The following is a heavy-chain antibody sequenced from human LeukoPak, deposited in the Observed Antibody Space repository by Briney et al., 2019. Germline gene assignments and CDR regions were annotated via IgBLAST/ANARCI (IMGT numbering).Heavy chain of an antibody. J-gene: IGHJ5*02. CDR2: IIPIFGTA. D-gene: IGHD3-10*01. V-gene: IGHV1-69*13. Sequence: GASVNVSCKASGGTVSSYAISWVRQAPGQGLEWMGRIIPIFGTANYAQKFQGRVTITEDQSTSTAYMELSSLRSEDTAVYYCARDQIGVLYFDPWGQGTLVTVSS. CDR1: GGTVSSYA. CDR3: ARDQIGVLYFDP.